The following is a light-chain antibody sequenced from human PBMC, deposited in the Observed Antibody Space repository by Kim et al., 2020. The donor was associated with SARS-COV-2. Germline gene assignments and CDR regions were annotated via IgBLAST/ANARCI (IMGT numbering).Light chain of an antibody. CDR3: QSADSSAMR. CDR2: KDT. J-gene: IGLJ2*01. V-gene: IGLV3-25*03. Sequence: SYELTQPPSVSVSPGQTASITCSGDALAKQYACWYQQKPGQAPVLVIYKDTERPSGIPERFSGSSSGNTVTLTISGIQAMDEAGYYCQSADSSAMRLGGG. CDR1: ALAKQY.